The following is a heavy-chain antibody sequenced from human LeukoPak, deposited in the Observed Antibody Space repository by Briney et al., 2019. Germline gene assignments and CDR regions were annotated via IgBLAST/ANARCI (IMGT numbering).Heavy chain of an antibody. J-gene: IGHJ3*02. CDR1: GYTFSGYS. Sequence: GGSLRLSCAASGYTFSGYSMNWVRQAPGEGLEWVSSISSSSRYIYYADSVKGRFTISRDNAKNSLYLQMNSLRAEDTAVYYCASGRSDAFDIWGQGTMVTVSS. V-gene: IGHV3-21*01. CDR2: ISSSSRYI. D-gene: IGHD1-26*01. CDR3: ASGRSDAFDI.